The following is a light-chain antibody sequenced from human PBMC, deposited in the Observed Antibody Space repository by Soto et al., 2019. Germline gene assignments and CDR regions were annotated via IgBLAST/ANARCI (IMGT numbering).Light chain of an antibody. J-gene: IGLJ2*01. V-gene: IGLV2-14*03. CDR3: TSWTTSTTMI. Sequence: QSVLTQPASVSGSPGQSITISCTGTSSDIGAYNFVSWYQQHPGKAPKLMLYDVNIRPSGVSNRFSGSKSGNTASLTISGLLAEVEADYYCTSWTTSTTMIFGGGTKVTVL. CDR2: DVN. CDR1: SSDIGAYNF.